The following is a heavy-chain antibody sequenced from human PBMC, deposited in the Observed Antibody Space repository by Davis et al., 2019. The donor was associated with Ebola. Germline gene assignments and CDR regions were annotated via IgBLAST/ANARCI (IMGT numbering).Heavy chain of an antibody. CDR2: INSDGSST. CDR1: GFTFSSYW. CDR3: ARAVVVPYYGMDV. V-gene: IGHV3-74*01. D-gene: IGHD2-2*01. J-gene: IGHJ6*02. Sequence: GESLKISCAASGFTFSSYWMHWVRQAPGKGLVWVSRINSDGSSTSYADSVKGRFTISRDNAKNTLYLQMNSLRAEDTAVYYCARAVVVPYYGMDVWGQGTTVTVSS.